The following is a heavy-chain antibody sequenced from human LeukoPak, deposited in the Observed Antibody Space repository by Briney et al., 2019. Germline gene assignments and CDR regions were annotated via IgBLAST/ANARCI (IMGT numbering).Heavy chain of an antibody. CDR2: IYTSGST. CDR1: GGAISSDTYY. V-gene: IGHV4-61*02. D-gene: IGHD3-16*01. Sequence: SQTLSLTCTVSGGAISSDTYYWSWIRQPAGEGLEWIGRIYTSGSTNYNPSLKRRVTISLDTSKNQFSLKLSSVTAADTAVYYCARELGIWGQGTLVTVSS. CDR3: ARELGI. J-gene: IGHJ4*02.